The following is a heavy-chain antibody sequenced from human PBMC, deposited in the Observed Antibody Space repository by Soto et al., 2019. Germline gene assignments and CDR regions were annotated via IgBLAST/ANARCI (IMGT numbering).Heavy chain of an antibody. J-gene: IGHJ4*02. CDR2: ISSSSSYI. D-gene: IGHD3-10*01. Sequence: EVQLVESGGGLVKPGGSLRLSGAASGFTFSSYSMNWVRQAPGKGLEWVSSISSSSSYIYYADSVKGRFTISRDNAKNSLYLQMNSLRAEDTAVYYCARVFAMVRGVIDYWGQGTLVTVSS. CDR1: GFTFSSYS. CDR3: ARVFAMVRGVIDY. V-gene: IGHV3-21*01.